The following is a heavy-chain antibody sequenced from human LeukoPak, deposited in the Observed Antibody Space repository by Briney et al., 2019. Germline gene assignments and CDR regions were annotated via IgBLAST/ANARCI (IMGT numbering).Heavy chain of an antibody. V-gene: IGHV4-59*01. D-gene: IGHD2-21*02. CDR3: ARAVSAHSDTMYYFDY. J-gene: IGHJ4*02. CDR2: VHPSGYT. CDR1: GASISSYY. Sequence: SETLSLTCTVSGASISSYYWGWIRQPPTKELEWIGYVHPSGYTNDNPSLRSRVTISLDTSKNQFSLRLTSVTAADTAVYYCARAVSAHSDTMYYFDYWGQGTLVTVSS.